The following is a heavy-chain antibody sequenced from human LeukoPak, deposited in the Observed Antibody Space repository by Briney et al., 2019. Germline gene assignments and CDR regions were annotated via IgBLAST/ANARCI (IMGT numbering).Heavy chain of an antibody. CDR2: VSGSGGST. Sequence: PGGSLRLSCAASGFTFSSYAMSWVRQAPGKGLEWVSAVSGSGGSTYYADSVKGRFTISRDNSKNTLYLQMNSLRAEDTAVYYCAKGPIAARNNWFDPWGQGTLVTVSS. CDR3: AKGPIAARNNWFDP. V-gene: IGHV3-23*01. D-gene: IGHD6-6*01. CDR1: GFTFSSYA. J-gene: IGHJ5*02.